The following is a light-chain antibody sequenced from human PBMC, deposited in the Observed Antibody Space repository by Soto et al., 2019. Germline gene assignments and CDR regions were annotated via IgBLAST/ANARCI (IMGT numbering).Light chain of an antibody. CDR3: QVWDSSTDHPVV. V-gene: IGLV3-21*02. CDR2: DDN. J-gene: IGLJ2*01. CDR1: NIGSKN. Sequence: SYELTQPPSVSVAPGQTARITCGGSNIGSKNVHWYQQKPGQAPVLVVYDDNDRPSGIPERFSGSNSGNTATLTISRVEAGDEADYSCQVWDSSTDHPVVFGGGTKLTVL.